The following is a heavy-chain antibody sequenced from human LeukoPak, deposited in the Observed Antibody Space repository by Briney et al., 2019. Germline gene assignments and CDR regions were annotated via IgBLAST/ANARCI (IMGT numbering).Heavy chain of an antibody. CDR1: GGSISSGGYY. CDR2: IYYSGSP. Sequence: SETLSLTCTVSGGSISSGGYYWSWIRQHPGKDLEWIGYIYYSGSPYYNPFLRNRVTISLDTSKNQFSLKLSSVTAADTAVYYCARDRKGYPLDYWGQGTLVTVSS. V-gene: IGHV4-31*03. J-gene: IGHJ4*02. CDR3: ARDRKGYPLDY. D-gene: IGHD6-13*01.